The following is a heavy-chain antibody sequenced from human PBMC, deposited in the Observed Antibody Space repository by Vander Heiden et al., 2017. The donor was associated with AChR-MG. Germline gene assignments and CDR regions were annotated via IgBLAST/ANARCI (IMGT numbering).Heavy chain of an antibody. CDR2: INHSGST. Sequence: QVQLQQWGAGLLKPSETLSLTCAVYGGSFSGYYWSWIRQPPGKGLELIGEINHSGSTNYNPSLKSRVTISVDTSKNQFSLKLSSVTAADTAVYYCARYYDFWSGTEGFDPWGQGTLVTVSS. CDR1: GGSFSGYY. J-gene: IGHJ5*02. V-gene: IGHV4-34*01. CDR3: ARYYDFWSGTEGFDP. D-gene: IGHD3-3*01.